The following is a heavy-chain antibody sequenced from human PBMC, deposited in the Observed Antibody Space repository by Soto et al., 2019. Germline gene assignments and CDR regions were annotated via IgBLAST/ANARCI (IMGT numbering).Heavy chain of an antibody. V-gene: IGHV3-30*18. Sequence: GAPLRLSCAASGFTFSSYGMHWVRQAAGKGLEWVAVISYDGSNKYYADSVKGRFTISRDNSKNTLYLQRNSLRAEDTAVYYCAKSRESDYYGSGSRLAGYAYDMWGQGTMVKVSS. CDR1: GFTFSSYG. CDR3: AKSRESDYYGSGSRLAGYAYDM. J-gene: IGHJ3*02. D-gene: IGHD3-10*01. CDR2: ISYDGSNK.